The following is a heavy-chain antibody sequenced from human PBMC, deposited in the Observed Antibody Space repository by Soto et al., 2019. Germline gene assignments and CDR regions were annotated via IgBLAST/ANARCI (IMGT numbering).Heavy chain of an antibody. J-gene: IGHJ2*01. CDR2: ISSSSSYI. CDR1: GFTFSSYS. Sequence: GGSLTLSCAASGFTFSSYSMNWVRQAPGKGLEWVSSISSSSSYIYYADSVKGRFTISRDNAKNSLYLQMNSLRAEDTAVYYCARIEEQQPRYAGYFDLWGRGTLVTVSS. D-gene: IGHD6-13*01. CDR3: ARIEEQQPRYAGYFDL. V-gene: IGHV3-21*01.